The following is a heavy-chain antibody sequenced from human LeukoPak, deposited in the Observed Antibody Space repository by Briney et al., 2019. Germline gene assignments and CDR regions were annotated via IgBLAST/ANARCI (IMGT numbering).Heavy chain of an antibody. CDR2: IYTSGST. J-gene: IGHJ5*02. CDR1: GGSISSYY. Sequence: SETLSLTCTVSGGSISSYYWSWVRQPAGKGLEWLGRIYTSGSTNYNPSLKSRVTMSVDTSKNQFSLKLSSVTAADTAVYYCARGGYSSSWYTGWFDPWGQGTLVTVSS. CDR3: ARGGYSSSWYTGWFDP. D-gene: IGHD6-13*01. V-gene: IGHV4-4*07.